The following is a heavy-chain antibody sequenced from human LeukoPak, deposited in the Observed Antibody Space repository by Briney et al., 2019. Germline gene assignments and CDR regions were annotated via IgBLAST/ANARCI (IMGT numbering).Heavy chain of an antibody. D-gene: IGHD1-26*01. CDR3: VKDRGGSPFYGMDV. V-gene: IGHV3-23*01. CDR1: GFTFSSYA. CDR2: ISGSGGAGT. Sequence: GGSLRLSCAGSGFTFSSYAMSWVRQAPGKGLKWVSTISGSGGAGTYYADSVKGRFTGSRDNSRNTLYLPMNSLRAEDTAVYYCVKDRGGSPFYGMDVWGQGTTVTVSS. J-gene: IGHJ6*02.